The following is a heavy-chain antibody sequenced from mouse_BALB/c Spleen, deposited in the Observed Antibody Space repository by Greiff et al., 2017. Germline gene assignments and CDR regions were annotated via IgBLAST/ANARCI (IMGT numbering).Heavy chain of an antibody. CDR2: ISSGGGST. CDR3: ARQGKYEDFDY. V-gene: IGHV5-12-1*01. J-gene: IGHJ2*01. Sequence: EVKVVESGGGLVKPGGSLKLSCAASGFAFSSYDMSWVRQTPEKRLEWVAYISSGGGSTYYPDTVKGRFTISRDNAKNTLYLQMSSLKSEDTAMYYCARQGKYEDFDYWGQGTTLTVSS. D-gene: IGHD2-10*02. CDR1: GFAFSSYD.